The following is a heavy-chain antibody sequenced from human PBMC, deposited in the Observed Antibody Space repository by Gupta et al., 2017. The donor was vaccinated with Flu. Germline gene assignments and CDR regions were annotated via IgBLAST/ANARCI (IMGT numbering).Heavy chain of an antibody. V-gene: IGHV3-49*03. CDR1: GFNLINYA. Sequence: EVRLMESGGGLIQPGPSLRVTCSGCGFNLINYAITWFRQAPGKGLEWVCCIKSNDYHGTADYAASVRGRFINSRDESNEFAYLQMNGLRSEDKVLYFCAKDTRGLILGEFEVWGQGTLVTVSS. CDR3: AKDTRGLILGEFEV. D-gene: IGHD3-10*01. CDR2: IKSNDYHGTA. J-gene: IGHJ4*02.